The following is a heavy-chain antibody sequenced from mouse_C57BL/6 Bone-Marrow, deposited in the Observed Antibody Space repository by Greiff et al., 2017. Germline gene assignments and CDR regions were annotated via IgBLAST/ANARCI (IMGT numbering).Heavy chain of an antibody. J-gene: IGHJ4*01. CDR1: GYTFTSYG. Sequence: VQLQQSGAELARPGASVKLSCKASGYTFTSYGISWVKQRTGQGLEWIGEIYPYNGGTSYNQKFKGKATLTVDTSSSTAYMELNSLTSEDSAVYYCARCGKRGYYYAMDYWGQGTSVTVSS. V-gene: IGHV1-81*01. CDR2: IYPYNGGT. CDR3: ARCGKRGYYYAMDY. D-gene: IGHD1-1*02.